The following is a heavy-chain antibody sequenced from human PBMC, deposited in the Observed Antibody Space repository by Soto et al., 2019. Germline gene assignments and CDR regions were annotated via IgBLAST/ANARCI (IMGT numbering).Heavy chain of an antibody. D-gene: IGHD3-16*01. CDR3: ARDRDSDTFFPYFYGMDV. Sequence: EVQLVESGGGWVQPGRSLRLSCAASGFTFDVYAMHWVRQAPGKGLEWVSGINYNSGSVGYADSVKGRFTISRDNAKNSLHLQMNSLRAEDTAVYYCARDRDSDTFFPYFYGMDVWGQGTTVTVSS. CDR1: GFTFDVYA. J-gene: IGHJ6*02. V-gene: IGHV3-9*01. CDR2: INYNSGSV.